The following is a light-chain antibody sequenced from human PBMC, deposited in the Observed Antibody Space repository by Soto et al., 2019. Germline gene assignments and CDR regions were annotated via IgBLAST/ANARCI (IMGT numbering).Light chain of an antibody. CDR1: QSVSSSY. CDR2: GAS. J-gene: IGKJ2*01. CDR3: QQYGSSPYT. Sequence: EIVLTQSPGTLSLSPGERATLSCRASQSVSSSYLAWYQQKPGQAPRLLLYGASNRATGIPDRFSGSGSGTDFTLTISRLEPEDFAVYSCQQYGSSPYTFGQGTKLEI. V-gene: IGKV3-20*01.